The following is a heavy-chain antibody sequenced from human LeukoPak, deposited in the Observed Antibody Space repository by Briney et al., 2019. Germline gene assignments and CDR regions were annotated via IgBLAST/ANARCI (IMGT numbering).Heavy chain of an antibody. Sequence: PSETLSLTCTVSGGSISSSNWWSWVRQPPGKGLEWIGEIYHSGSTNYNPSLKSRVTISVDKSKNQFSLKLSSVTAADTAVYYCARGNKRDYVWGSYRYRRNDAFDIWGQGTMVTVSS. CDR3: ARGNKRDYVWGSYRYRRNDAFDI. V-gene: IGHV4-4*02. J-gene: IGHJ3*02. CDR1: GGSISSSNW. D-gene: IGHD3-16*02. CDR2: IYHSGST.